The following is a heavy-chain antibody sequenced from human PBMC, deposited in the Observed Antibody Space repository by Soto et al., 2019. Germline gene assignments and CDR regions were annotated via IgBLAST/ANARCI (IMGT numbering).Heavy chain of an antibody. CDR2: IWYDGSNK. V-gene: IGHV3-33*01. D-gene: IGHD6-6*01. J-gene: IGHJ3*02. CDR3: ARESRRYSTSPQDGLDI. CDR1: GFTFSYYG. Sequence: QVQLVESGGGVVQPGRSLRLSSAASGFTFSYYGMHWVPQTPGKGLEWVATIWYDGSNKFYADSAKGRFTVSRDSSKNTLDLQMNSLRDEDTSLYYCARESRRYSTSPQDGLDIGGQGTMVTVSS.